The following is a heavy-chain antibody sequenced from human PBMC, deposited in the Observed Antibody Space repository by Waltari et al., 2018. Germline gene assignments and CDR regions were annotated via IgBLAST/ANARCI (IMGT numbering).Heavy chain of an antibody. V-gene: IGHV2-5*02. CDR2: IYWDDDK. Sequence: QITLKESGPTLVKPTQTLTLTCTFSGFSLSTSGVGVGWIRQPPGKALDWLALIYWDDDKRYSRALKSRRTITKDTSKNQVVLTMTNMDPVDTATYYCAHRIVVAGSWSYFDSWGQGTLVTVSS. CDR3: AHRIVVAGSWSYFDS. J-gene: IGHJ4*02. CDR1: GFSLSTSGVG. D-gene: IGHD6-19*01.